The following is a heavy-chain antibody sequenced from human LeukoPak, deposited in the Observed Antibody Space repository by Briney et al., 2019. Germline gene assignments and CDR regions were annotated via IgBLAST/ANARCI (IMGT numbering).Heavy chain of an antibody. V-gene: IGHV4-39*01. CDR2: IYYSGST. CDR3: ARRTRDDYYDSSGYTRDY. CDR1: GGSISSSSYY. D-gene: IGHD3-22*01. J-gene: IGHJ4*02. Sequence: SETLSLTCTVSGGSISSSSYYWGWIRQPPGKGLEWIGRIYYSGSTYYNPSLKSRVTISVDTSKNQFSLKLSSVTAADTAVYYCARRTRDDYYDSSGYTRDYWGQGTLVTVSS.